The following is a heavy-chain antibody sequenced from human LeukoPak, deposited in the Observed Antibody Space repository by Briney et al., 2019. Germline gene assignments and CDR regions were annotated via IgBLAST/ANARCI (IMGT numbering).Heavy chain of an antibody. Sequence: SETLSLTCTVSGGSISSYYWSWIRQPAGKGLEWIGRIYTSGSTNYNPSLKSRVTMSVDTSKNQFSLKLSSVTAADTAVYYCARDYRLYGSGSYYNLFDYWGQGTLVTVSS. CDR3: ARDYRLYGSGSYYNLFDY. CDR1: GGSISSYY. V-gene: IGHV4-4*07. CDR2: IYTSGST. J-gene: IGHJ4*02. D-gene: IGHD3-10*01.